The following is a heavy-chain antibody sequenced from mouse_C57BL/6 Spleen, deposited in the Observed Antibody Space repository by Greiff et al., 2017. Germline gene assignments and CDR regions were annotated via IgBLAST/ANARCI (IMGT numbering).Heavy chain of an antibody. CDR3: ARGGGRVFDY. CDR2: IYPGDGDT. D-gene: IGHD1-1*02. CDR1: GYAFSSSW. Sequence: VQLQQSGPELVKPGASVKISCKASGYAFSSSWMNWVKQRPGKGLEWIGRIYPGDGDTNYNGKFKGKATLTANKSSSTAYMQLSSLTSEDSAVYFGARGGGRVFDYWGQGTTLTVSS. V-gene: IGHV1-82*01. J-gene: IGHJ2*01.